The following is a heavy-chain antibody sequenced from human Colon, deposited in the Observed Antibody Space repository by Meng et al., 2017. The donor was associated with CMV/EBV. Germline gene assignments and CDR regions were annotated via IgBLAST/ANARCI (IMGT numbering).Heavy chain of an antibody. D-gene: IGHD3-10*01. Sequence: GESLKISCAASGFTFSTFPMPWVRQAPGEGLEWVAGLSCVGINECHADSVEGRFTISRDDAKSLLYLQMNSLRGEDTGVYYCGRNRVDHWGQGTLVTVSS. V-gene: IGHV3-30*04. CDR2: LSCVGINE. CDR1: GFTFSTFP. J-gene: IGHJ4*02. CDR3: GRNRVDH.